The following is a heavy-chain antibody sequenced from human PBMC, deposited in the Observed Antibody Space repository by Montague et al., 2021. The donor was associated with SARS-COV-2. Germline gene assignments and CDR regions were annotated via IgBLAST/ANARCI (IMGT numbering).Heavy chain of an antibody. CDR3: AGSPPGIAAAGTVAAFDI. D-gene: IGHD6-13*01. CDR2: IYYSGST. Sequence: EILSLTCTVSGGSISSSSYYWGWIRQPPGKGLEWIGSIYYSGSTYYNPSLKSRVTISVDTSKNQFSLKLSSVTAADTAVYYCAGSPPGIAAAGTVAAFDIWGQGTMVTVSS. V-gene: IGHV4-39*01. J-gene: IGHJ3*02. CDR1: GGSISSSSYY.